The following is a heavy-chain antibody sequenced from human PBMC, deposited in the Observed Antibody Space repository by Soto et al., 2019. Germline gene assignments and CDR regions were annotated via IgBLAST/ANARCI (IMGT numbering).Heavy chain of an antibody. Sequence: GGSLRLSCAASGFTFSSYSMNWVRQAPGKGLEWVSYISSSSSTIYYADSVKGRFTISRDNAKNSLYLQMNSLRDEDTAVYYCAREGPGYCSSTSCYRGPPSRYFDYWGQGTLVTVSS. CDR3: AREGPGYCSSTSCYRGPPSRYFDY. D-gene: IGHD2-2*02. V-gene: IGHV3-48*02. CDR2: ISSSSSTI. CDR1: GFTFSSYS. J-gene: IGHJ4*02.